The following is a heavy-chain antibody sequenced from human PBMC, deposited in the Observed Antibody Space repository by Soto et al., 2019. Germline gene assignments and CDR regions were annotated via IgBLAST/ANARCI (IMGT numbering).Heavy chain of an antibody. J-gene: IGHJ6*02. CDR2: IYPGDSDT. CDR1: AYSFTRYW. D-gene: IGHD3-3*01. CDR3: ARMPEYYYFWSGYYSDYYYYYDMGV. V-gene: IGHV5-51*01. Sequence: GDSLKIAGKGSAYSFTRYWIGWVRQMPGKGLEWMGIIYPGDSDTRYSPAFQGQVTISADKPISSAYVHWSRLKASDTAMYYCARMPEYYYFWSGYYSDYYYYYDMGVWGQETTVTVSS.